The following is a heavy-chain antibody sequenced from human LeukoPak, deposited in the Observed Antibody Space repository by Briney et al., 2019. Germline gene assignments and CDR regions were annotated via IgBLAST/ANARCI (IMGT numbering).Heavy chain of an antibody. CDR2: IHHSGNT. D-gene: IGHD5-24*01. CDR1: GDSISSSGYY. V-gene: IGHV4-39*07. CDR3: ARGSGWLQLDY. J-gene: IGHJ4*02. Sequence: PSETLSLTCCVSGDSISSSGYYWDWIRQPPGKGLEWIGSIHHSGNTNYNPSLKSRVTISVDTSKNQFSLKLSSVTAADTAVYYCARGSGWLQLDYWGQGTLVTVSS.